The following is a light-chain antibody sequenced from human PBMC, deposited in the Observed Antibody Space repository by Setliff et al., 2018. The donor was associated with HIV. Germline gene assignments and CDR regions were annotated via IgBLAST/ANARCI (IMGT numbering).Light chain of an antibody. CDR3: SSYTSSTPLYV. CDR1: SSGAGGYNY. CDR2: DVN. V-gene: IGLV2-14*03. J-gene: IGLJ1*01. Sequence: QSALAQPASVSGSPGQSITISCTGTSSGAGGYNYVSWYQHHPGKAPKLMIYDVNKRPSGVSNRFSGSKSGNTSSLTIPGLQAEDEADYYCSSYTSSTPLYVFGPGTRSPS.